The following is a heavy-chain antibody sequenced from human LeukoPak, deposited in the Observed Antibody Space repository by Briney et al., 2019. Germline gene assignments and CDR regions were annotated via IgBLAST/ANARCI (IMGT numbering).Heavy chain of an antibody. CDR2: INTDGRTT. CDR1: GFTFSNYW. CDR3: VRLLDLDY. D-gene: IGHD2-2*03. Sequence: GGSLRLSCAASGFTFSNYWMHWVRQAPGKGLEWVSRINTDGRTTDYADSVKGRFAISRDNAKNTVHVQMNSLRAEDTAVYYCVRLLDLDYWGQGTLVTVSS. J-gene: IGHJ4*02. V-gene: IGHV3-74*01.